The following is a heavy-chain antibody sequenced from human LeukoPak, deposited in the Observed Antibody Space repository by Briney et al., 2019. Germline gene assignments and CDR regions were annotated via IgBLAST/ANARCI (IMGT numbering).Heavy chain of an antibody. CDR3: ARGPTTVTSPHFDY. D-gene: IGHD4-17*01. J-gene: IGHJ4*02. Sequence: PGVSLRLSCAASGFTLSGYYMSWIRQAQGKGLEWVSYTGSRGSTIYYADSVKGRFTISRDNAKNSLYLQMNSLRAEDTAVYYCARGPTTVTSPHFDYWGQGTLVTVSS. CDR1: GFTLSGYY. V-gene: IGHV3-11*01. CDR2: TGSRGSTI.